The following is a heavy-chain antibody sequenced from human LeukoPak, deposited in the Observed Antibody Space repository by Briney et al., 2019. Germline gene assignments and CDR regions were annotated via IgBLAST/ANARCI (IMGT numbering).Heavy chain of an antibody. Sequence: PSETLSLTCTVSGGSVSSGSYYWSWIRQPPGEGLEWIGYIYYSGSTNYNPSLKSRVTISVDTSKNQFSLKLSSVTAADTAVYYCARTPRTRIAVAGTHYYGMDVWGQGTTVTVSS. CDR1: GGSVSSGSYY. V-gene: IGHV4-61*01. J-gene: IGHJ6*02. D-gene: IGHD6-19*01. CDR3: ARTPRTRIAVAGTHYYGMDV. CDR2: IYYSGST.